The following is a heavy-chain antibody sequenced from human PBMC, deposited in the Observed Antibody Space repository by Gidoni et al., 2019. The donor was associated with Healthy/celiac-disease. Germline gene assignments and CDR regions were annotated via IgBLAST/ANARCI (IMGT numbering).Heavy chain of an antibody. J-gene: IGHJ3*01. Sequence: EVQLVESGGGLVQPGRSLRLSCAASGFTFDDYAMHWVRQAPGKGLEWVSRISWNSGSIGYADSVKGRFTISRDNAKNSLFLQMNSLRAEDTALYYCAKDVRTGLPSRFDLWGQGTMVTVSS. CDR2: ISWNSGSI. CDR1: GFTFDDYA. V-gene: IGHV3-9*01. CDR3: AKDVRTGLPSRFDL. D-gene: IGHD6-6*01.